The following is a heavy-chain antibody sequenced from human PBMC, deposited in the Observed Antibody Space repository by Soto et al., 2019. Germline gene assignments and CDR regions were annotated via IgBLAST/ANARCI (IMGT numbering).Heavy chain of an antibody. CDR3: ARARWYDAFDV. D-gene: IGHD2-15*01. J-gene: IGHJ3*01. Sequence: SETLSLTCAVSGFFISSGNYWGWIRKPPGKGLEWIGSIFHGGNTYYNPSLKSRVTISVGMSKNQFSLKLNSVTAADTAVYYCARARWYDAFDVWGQGTVVTVSS. CDR2: IFHGGNT. CDR1: GFFISSGNY. V-gene: IGHV4-38-2*01.